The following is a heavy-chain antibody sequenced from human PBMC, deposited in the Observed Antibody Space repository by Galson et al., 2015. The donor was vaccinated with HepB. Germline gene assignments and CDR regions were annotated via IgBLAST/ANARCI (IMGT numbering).Heavy chain of an antibody. Sequence: QSGAEVKKPGESLRISCKGSGYSFTSYWISWVRQMPGKGLEWMGRIDPSDSYTNYSPSFQGHVTISADKSISTAYLQWSSLKASDTAMYYCARSGSGYYDSSGYYPPYYFDYWGQGTLVTVSS. CDR2: IDPSDSYT. CDR1: GYSFTSYW. CDR3: ARSGSGYYDSSGYYPPYYFDY. V-gene: IGHV5-10-1*01. J-gene: IGHJ4*02. D-gene: IGHD3-22*01.